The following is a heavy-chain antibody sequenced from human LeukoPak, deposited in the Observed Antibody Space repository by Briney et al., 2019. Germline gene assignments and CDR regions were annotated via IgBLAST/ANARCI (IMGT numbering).Heavy chain of an antibody. D-gene: IGHD1-1*01. Sequence: ASVRVSCKASGYTFTSYDINWVRQAPGQGFEWLGGIFGTVTYAPNFQGRVSFTTDESTSTAYMELSGLTSEDTAVYYFVAQLVDAPPTFDYWGQGTLVTVSS. V-gene: IGHV1-69*05. CDR3: VAQLVDAPPTFDY. CDR2: IFGTV. CDR1: GYTFTSYD. J-gene: IGHJ4*02.